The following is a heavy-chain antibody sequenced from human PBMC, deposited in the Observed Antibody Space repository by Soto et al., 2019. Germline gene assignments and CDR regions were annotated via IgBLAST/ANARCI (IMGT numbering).Heavy chain of an antibody. CDR3: ARVFSSGSGWMYYFDF. J-gene: IGHJ4*02. CDR2: IYYTGAT. CDR1: SGSISTGNW. Sequence: QVELQESGPRLVKSSGTLSLTCEVSSGSISTGNWWCWVRQPPGKGLEWIGEIYYTGATNYNPSLKSRVTMTIVKSKDQFSLILTSATAADTAVYYCARVFSSGSGWMYYFDFWGQGSLVSVSS. D-gene: IGHD6-25*01. V-gene: IGHV4-4*02.